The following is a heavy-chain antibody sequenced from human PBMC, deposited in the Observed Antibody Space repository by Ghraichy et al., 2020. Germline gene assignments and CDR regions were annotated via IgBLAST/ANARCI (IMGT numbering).Heavy chain of an antibody. D-gene: IGHD6-13*01. V-gene: IGHV3-66*01. CDR3: ATSRGVAAAGPNRFDY. CDR2: MYGGGST. Sequence: ETLSLTCGPSGFTGSYKLACGVRLAPGKGLVWDPTMYGGGSTYFADSVRGRFTSFRDNSKKTLYLQMNSLSGNDTGLYYCATSRGVAAAGPNRFDYWGQGTPVPVSS. J-gene: IGHJ4*02. CDR1: GFTGSYKL.